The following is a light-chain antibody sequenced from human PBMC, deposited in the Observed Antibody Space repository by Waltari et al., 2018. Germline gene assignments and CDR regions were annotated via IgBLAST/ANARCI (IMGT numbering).Light chain of an antibody. CDR2: GNS. CDR3: QSYDSSLSGSDVV. J-gene: IGLJ2*01. CDR1: SSNIGAPYD. Sequence: QSVLTQPPSVSGAPGQRVTISCTGSSSNIGAPYDVHWYRQLPGTAPKLLIFGNSTRPSAVPDRFSGSKSGTSASLAITGLQAEDEADYYCQSYDSSLSGSDVVFGGGTKLTVL. V-gene: IGLV1-40*01.